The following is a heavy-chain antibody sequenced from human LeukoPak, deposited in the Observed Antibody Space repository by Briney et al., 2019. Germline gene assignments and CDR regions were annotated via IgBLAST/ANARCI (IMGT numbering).Heavy chain of an antibody. CDR2: INHSGST. CDR1: GGSFSGYY. J-gene: IGHJ2*01. CDR3: ARGNTVVTHWYFDL. V-gene: IGHV4-34*01. Sequence: KPSETLSLSCAVYGGSFSGYYWSWIRQPPGKGLEWIGEINHSGSTNYNPSLKSRVTISVDTSENQFSLKLSSVTAADTAVYYCARGNTVVTHWYFDLWGRGTLVTVSS. D-gene: IGHD4-23*01.